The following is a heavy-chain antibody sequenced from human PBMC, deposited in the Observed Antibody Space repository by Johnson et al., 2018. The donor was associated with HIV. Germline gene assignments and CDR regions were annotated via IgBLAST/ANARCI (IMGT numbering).Heavy chain of an antibody. J-gene: IGHJ3*02. CDR1: GFTFSTYA. D-gene: IGHD2-15*01. V-gene: IGHV3-30*04. CDR2: ISSDASEK. Sequence: QMLLVESGGGVVQPGRSLRLSCAASGFTFSTYAIHWVRQSPGYGLEWVAVISSDASEKYYADSVKGRFTVSRDNSKQTLYLQMNSLRAEDTAVYYCARDQPPGYCSGGSCYSCAFYIWGRGTMVTVSS. CDR3: ARDQPPGYCSGGSCYSCAFYI.